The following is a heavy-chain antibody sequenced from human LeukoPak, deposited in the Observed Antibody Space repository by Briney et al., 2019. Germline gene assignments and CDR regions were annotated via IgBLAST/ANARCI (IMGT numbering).Heavy chain of an antibody. CDR1: GGSFSGYY. V-gene: IGHV4-34*01. CDR2: INHSGST. D-gene: IGHD4-23*01. CDR3: AREYYGGNFDY. J-gene: IGHJ4*02. Sequence: PSETLSLTCAVYGGSFSGYYWSWIRQPPGKGLEWIGEINHSGSTNYNPSLKSRVTISVDTSKNQFSLKLSSVTAADTAVYYCAREYYGGNFDYWGQGTLVTVSS.